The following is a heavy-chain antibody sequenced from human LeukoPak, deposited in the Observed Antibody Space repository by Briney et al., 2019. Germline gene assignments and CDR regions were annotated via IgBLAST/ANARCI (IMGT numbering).Heavy chain of an antibody. Sequence: SGTLSLTCAVYGGSFSGYYWSWIRQPPGKGLEWIGEINHSGSTNYNPSLKSRVTISVDTSKNQFSLKLSSVTAADTAVYYCARGCRWLRLFVDAFDIWGQGTMVTVSS. D-gene: IGHD5-12*01. CDR1: GGSFSGYY. CDR3: ARGCRWLRLFVDAFDI. J-gene: IGHJ3*02. CDR2: INHSGST. V-gene: IGHV4-34*01.